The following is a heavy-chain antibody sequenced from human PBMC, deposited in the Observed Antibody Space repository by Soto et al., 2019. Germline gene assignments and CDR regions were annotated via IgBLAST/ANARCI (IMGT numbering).Heavy chain of an antibody. J-gene: IGHJ5*02. Sequence: GASVKVSCKASGYTFTSYGISWVRQAPGQGLEWMGWISAYNGNTNYAQKLQGRVTMTTDTSTSTAYMELRSLRSGDTAVYYCARDTGVLLRRPPNWFDPWGQGTLVTVSS. CDR3: ARDTGVLLRRPPNWFDP. D-gene: IGHD3-10*01. CDR1: GYTFTSYG. V-gene: IGHV1-18*01. CDR2: ISAYNGNT.